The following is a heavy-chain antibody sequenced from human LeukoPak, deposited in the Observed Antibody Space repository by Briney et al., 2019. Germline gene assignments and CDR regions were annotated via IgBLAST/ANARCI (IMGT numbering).Heavy chain of an antibody. CDR2: IIPILGIA. CDR3: AGATVVTPTDAFDI. J-gene: IGHJ3*02. V-gene: IGHV1-69*02. CDR1: GYTFTSYY. D-gene: IGHD4-23*01. Sequence: SVKVSCKASGYTFTSYYMHWVRQAPGQGLEWMGRIIPILGIANYAQKFQGRVTITADKSTSTAYMELSSLRSEDTAVYYCAGATVVTPTDAFDIWGQGTMVTVSS.